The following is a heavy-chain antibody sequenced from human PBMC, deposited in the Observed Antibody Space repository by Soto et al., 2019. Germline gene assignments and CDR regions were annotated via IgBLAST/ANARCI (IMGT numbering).Heavy chain of an antibody. Sequence: EVQLVESGGGLVQPGGSLSLSCAASGFTVSSNYMTWVRQAPGKGLEWVSVIYSGGSTYYADSVKGRFTISRDNSKNTLYLQMNSLRAEDTAVYYCASRDCSGGSCYQRTFDYWGQGTLVTVSS. CDR1: GFTVSSNY. CDR3: ASRDCSGGSCYQRTFDY. CDR2: IYSGGST. V-gene: IGHV3-66*01. D-gene: IGHD2-15*01. J-gene: IGHJ4*02.